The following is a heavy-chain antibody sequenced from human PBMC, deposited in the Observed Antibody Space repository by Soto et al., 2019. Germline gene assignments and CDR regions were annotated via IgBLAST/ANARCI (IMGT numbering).Heavy chain of an antibody. J-gene: IGHJ6*02. CDR2: ISYDGSNK. CDR1: GFTFSSYG. CDR3: AKDVVVGATPGLGDYYYYYGMDV. V-gene: IGHV3-30*18. Sequence: GGSLRLSCAASGFTFSSYGMHWVRQAPGKGLEWVAVISYDGSNKYYADSVKGRFTISRDNSKNTLYLQMNSLRAEDTAVYYCAKDVVVGATPGLGDYYYYYGMDVWGQGTTVTVSS. D-gene: IGHD1-26*01.